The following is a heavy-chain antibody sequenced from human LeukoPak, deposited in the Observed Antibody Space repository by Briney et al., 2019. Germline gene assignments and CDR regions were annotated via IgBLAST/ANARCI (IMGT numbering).Heavy chain of an antibody. CDR3: ARGAGFCSHTSCYGAAEYFQH. CDR2: INIDRGGT. V-gene: IGHV1-2*02. J-gene: IGHJ1*01. D-gene: IGHD2-2*01. CDR1: GYTFTGYY. Sequence: ASVKVSCKASGYTFTGYYMHWVRQAPGQGFEWMGWINIDRGGTTYAQKFQGRVTMTRDTSISTAYMELSGLRSDDTAVYYCARGAGFCSHTSCYGAAEYFQHWGQGTLVTVSS.